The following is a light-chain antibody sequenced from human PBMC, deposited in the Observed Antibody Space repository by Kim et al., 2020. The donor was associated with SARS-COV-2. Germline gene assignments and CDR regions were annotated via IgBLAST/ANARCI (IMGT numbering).Light chain of an antibody. J-gene: IGLJ3*02. Sequence: LSPRQTVSITCSGDSLGTKYVCWYQQKPGQSPVLVIYQDNSRPSGIPERFSGSNSGDTATLTISGTQAMDEADYHCQAWDSFAAVFGGGTQLTVL. CDR3: QAWDSFAAV. V-gene: IGLV3-1*01. CDR1: SLGTKY. CDR2: QDN.